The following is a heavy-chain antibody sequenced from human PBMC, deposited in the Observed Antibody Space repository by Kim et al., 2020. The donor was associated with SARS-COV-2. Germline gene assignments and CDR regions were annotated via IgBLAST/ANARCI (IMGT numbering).Heavy chain of an antibody. CDR3: ARRLPDCSSTGCYRAFNF. CDR2: IKEDSREK. Sequence: GGSLRHSCTASGFTFSAFWINWFRQAPGKGLEWVANIKEDSREKHYVDSVRGRFTISRDNAKNSVYLQMNSLRAEDTAVYYCARRLPDCSSTGCYRAFNFWGQGTLVTVS. J-gene: IGHJ4*02. V-gene: IGHV3-7*01. D-gene: IGHD2-2*01. CDR1: GFTFSAFW.